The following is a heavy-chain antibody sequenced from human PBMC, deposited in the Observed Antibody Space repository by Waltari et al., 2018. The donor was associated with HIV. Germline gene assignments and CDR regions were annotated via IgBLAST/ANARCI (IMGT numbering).Heavy chain of an antibody. CDR1: GLPVTFYW. CDR2: INQAGTER. D-gene: IGHD3-10*01. V-gene: IGHV3-7*01. J-gene: IGHJ4*02. CDR3: ATTHGSGDYDNDFDY. Sequence: EVQLVESGGGWVQPGGSLPLPCDASGLPVTFYWLSWVRQAPGKGLEWVANINQAGTERHYVDSVRGRFTISRDNDKTSVFLQMNSLTVEDTAVYYCATTHGSGDYDNDFDYWGQGTLV.